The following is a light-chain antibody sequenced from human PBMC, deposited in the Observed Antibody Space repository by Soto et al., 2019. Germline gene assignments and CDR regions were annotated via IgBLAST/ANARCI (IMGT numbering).Light chain of an antibody. Sequence: EIVLTQSPDTLSLSPGERATLSCRASQSVSSDYLVWYKQQPGQAPRLLISGASRSATGIPDRFSGSGYGTAFILPISTLEPEDFAVYYGQHYDNTPPSVTFGPGTKVDIK. V-gene: IGKV3-20*01. CDR2: GAS. CDR1: QSVSSDY. J-gene: IGKJ3*01. CDR3: QHYDNTPPSVT.